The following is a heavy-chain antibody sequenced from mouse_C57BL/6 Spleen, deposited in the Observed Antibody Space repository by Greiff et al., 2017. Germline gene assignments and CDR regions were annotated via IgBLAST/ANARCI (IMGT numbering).Heavy chain of an antibody. CDR1: GYAFSSYW. J-gene: IGHJ2*01. CDR3: AINWDVGYFDY. D-gene: IGHD4-1*01. CDR2: IYPGDGDT. V-gene: IGHV1-80*01. Sequence: QVQLQQSGAELVKPGASVKISCKASGYAFSSYWMNWVKQRPGKGLEWIGQIYPGDGDTKYNGKFKGKATLTADKSSSTAYMQLSSLTSEDSAVYFCAINWDVGYFDYWGQGTTLTVSS.